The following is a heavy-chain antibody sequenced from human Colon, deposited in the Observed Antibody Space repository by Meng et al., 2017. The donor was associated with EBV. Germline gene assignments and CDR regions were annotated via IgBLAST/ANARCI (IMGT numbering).Heavy chain of an antibody. CDR2: IYHSGST. J-gene: IGHJ4*02. Sequence: QVQVQEVGPGLVKAAETLSLSCAVSGGSIRSGYWVTWVRQAPGKGLEWIGEIYHSGSTNYNPSLKSRVTISVDKSKNQFSLKLTSVTAADTAVYYCARGGYYSFDYWGQRTLVTVSS. CDR3: ARGGYYSFDY. CDR1: GGSIRSGYW. D-gene: IGHD5-18*01. V-gene: IGHV4-4*02.